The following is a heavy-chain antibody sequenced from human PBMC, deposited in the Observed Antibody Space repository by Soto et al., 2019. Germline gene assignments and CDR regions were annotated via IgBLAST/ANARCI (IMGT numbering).Heavy chain of an antibody. J-gene: IGHJ4*02. D-gene: IGHD3-22*01. V-gene: IGHV1-24*01. Sequence: ASLKVSCKVSGYTLTELSMHWVRQGLGKVLVLIGGFDPDEDEPTYPQKLHSTATMTEDTATDPGNMELSSVRSEDMAVCYCATPPGGWLPNFDYWGQGTLVTVSS. CDR2: FDPDEDEP. CDR3: ATPPGGWLPNFDY. CDR1: GYTLTELS.